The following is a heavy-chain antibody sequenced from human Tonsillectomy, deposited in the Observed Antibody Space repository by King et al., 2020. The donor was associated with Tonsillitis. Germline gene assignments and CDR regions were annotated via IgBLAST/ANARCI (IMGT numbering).Heavy chain of an antibody. J-gene: IGHJ6*03. CDR2: IYYSGST. CDR3: ARSVGECSSTSCYAMYYYYYYMDV. V-gene: IGHV4-59*08. CDR1: GGSISSYY. D-gene: IGHD2-2*01. Sequence: VQLQESGPGLVKPSETLSLTCTVSGGSISSYYWSWIRQPPGKGLEWIGYIYYSGSTNYNPSLKSRVTISVDTSKNHFSLKLSSVTAADTAVYYCARSVGECSSTSCYAMYYYYYYMDVWGKGTTVTVSS.